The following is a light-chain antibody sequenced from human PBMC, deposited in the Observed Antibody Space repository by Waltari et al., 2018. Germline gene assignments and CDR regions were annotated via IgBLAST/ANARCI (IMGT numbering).Light chain of an antibody. Sequence: QSAPTQPASVAGSPGQSPTVSCTGSSRDVGSYNFVSRYQHHPGNAPNLIIYEVTTRPSGVSDRFSGSKSGNTASLTISGLQTDDEADYYCSSYAGGVYVFGTGTTVTVL. CDR2: EVT. CDR3: SSYAGGVYV. J-gene: IGLJ1*01. V-gene: IGLV2-23*02. CDR1: SRDVGSYNF.